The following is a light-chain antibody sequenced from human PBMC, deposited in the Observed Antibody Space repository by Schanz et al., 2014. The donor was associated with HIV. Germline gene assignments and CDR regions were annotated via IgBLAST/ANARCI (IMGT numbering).Light chain of an antibody. J-gene: IGLJ2*01. CDR3: GTWDSSVSAGYVI. CDR1: SSNIGNNY. CDR2: DNN. V-gene: IGLV1-51*01. Sequence: QSVLTQPPSVSAAPGQKVTISCSGSSSNIGNNYVSWYQQLPGTAPKLLIYDNNERPSGIPDRFSGSKSGTSATLGITGLQTGDEAEYYCGTWDSSVSAGYVIFGGGTKLIVL.